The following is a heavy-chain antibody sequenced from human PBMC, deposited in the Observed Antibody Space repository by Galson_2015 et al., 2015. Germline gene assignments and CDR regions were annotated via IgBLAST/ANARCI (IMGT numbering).Heavy chain of an antibody. J-gene: IGHJ5*02. CDR1: GYIFINYG. CDR3: ARHRGDDYVPLFDH. Sequence: SVKVSCKASGYIFINYGISWVRQAPGQGPEWMGWISCISGNTHYAQKLQGRVTMTRDTSTSTVYMELRSLRSDDTAMYYCARHRGDDYVPLFDHWGQGPLLAVSS. V-gene: IGHV1-18*04. CDR2: ISCISGNT. D-gene: IGHD3-16*01.